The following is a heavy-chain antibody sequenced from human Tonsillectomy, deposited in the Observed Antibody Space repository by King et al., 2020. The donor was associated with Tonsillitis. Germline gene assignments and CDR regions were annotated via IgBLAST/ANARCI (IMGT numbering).Heavy chain of an antibody. V-gene: IGHV3-11*05. J-gene: IGHJ4*02. Sequence: QVQLVESGGGLVRPGGSLRLSCAASGFTFSDYYMSWIRQAPGKGLEWVSYISSSRSYTSYADSVKGRFTISRDNAKNSLYLQMNSLRAEDTAVYFCARVSGYYDSSDYYQGYFDYWGQGTLVTVSS. D-gene: IGHD3-22*01. CDR1: GFTFSDYY. CDR3: ARVSGYYDSSDYYQGYFDY. CDR2: ISSSRSYT.